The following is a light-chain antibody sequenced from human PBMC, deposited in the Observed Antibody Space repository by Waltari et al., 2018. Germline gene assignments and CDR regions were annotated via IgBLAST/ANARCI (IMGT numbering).Light chain of an antibody. CDR3: LSSDISGTYWV. CDR2: KDT. CDR1: ALPKQY. Sequence: SYEVKQPPSVSVSLGQMARITCSGEALPKQYAFWYQQKPGQFPVLLIHKDTERPSGVPGRFSGSTSGTTVTLTITGVQAEDEADYYCLSSDISGTYWVFGGGTKLTVL. V-gene: IGLV3-16*01. J-gene: IGLJ3*02.